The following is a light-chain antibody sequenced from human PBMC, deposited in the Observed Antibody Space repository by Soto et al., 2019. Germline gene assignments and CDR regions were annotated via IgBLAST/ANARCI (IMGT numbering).Light chain of an antibody. V-gene: IGLV4-69*01. CDR3: QTWGTGPVV. Sequence: QSVLTQSPSASASLGASVKLTCTLSSGHSSYAIAWHQQQPEKGPRFLMKFNNDGSHSKGDGIPDRFSGSTSGAERYLTISSLQSEDEADYYCQTWGTGPVVFGGGTKVTVL. CDR2: FNNDGSH. CDR1: SGHSSYA. J-gene: IGLJ2*01.